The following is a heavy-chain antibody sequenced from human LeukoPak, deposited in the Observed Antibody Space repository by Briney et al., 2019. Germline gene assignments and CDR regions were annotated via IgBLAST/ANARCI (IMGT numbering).Heavy chain of an antibody. CDR2: VDSTGVYT. J-gene: IGHJ4*02. CDR1: GFTFSNYA. V-gene: IGHV3-23*01. CDR3: ASGSAGGRPYYFDY. D-gene: IGHD2-15*01. Sequence: GGSLRLSCAASGFTFSNYAMNWVRQAPGKGLEWIAAVDSTGVYTWYADSVKGRFIISRDNSVNTLYLRMNSLTAADTAMYYCASGSAGGRPYYFDYWGQGSLVTVSS.